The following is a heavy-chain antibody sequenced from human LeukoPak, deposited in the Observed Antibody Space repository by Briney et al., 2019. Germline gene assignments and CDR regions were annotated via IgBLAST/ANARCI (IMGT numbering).Heavy chain of an antibody. Sequence: RPGGSLRLSCAASGFTFSSYSMNWVRQAPGKGLEWVSSISSSSSYIYYADSVKGRFTISRDNAKNSLYLQMNSLRAEDTAVYYCARVQAGINNGLDYWGQGTLVTVSS. J-gene: IGHJ4*02. V-gene: IGHV3-21*01. CDR1: GFTFSSYS. D-gene: IGHD1/OR15-1a*01. CDR3: ARVQAGINNGLDY. CDR2: ISSSSSYI.